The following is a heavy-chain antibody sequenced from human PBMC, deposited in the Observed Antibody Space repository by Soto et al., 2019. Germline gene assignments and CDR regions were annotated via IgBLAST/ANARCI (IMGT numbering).Heavy chain of an antibody. J-gene: IGHJ3*02. V-gene: IGHV3-21*01. Sequence: EVQLVESGGGLVKPGGSLRLSCAASGFTFRSYSMNWVRQAPGKGLEWVSSISSSSTYIYYVDSVKGRFTISRDNAENSLYLQMNSLRAEDTAVYYCARDVNMVGALYAFDIWGQGTMVTVSS. D-gene: IGHD1-26*01. CDR3: ARDVNMVGALYAFDI. CDR1: GFTFRSYS. CDR2: ISSSSTYI.